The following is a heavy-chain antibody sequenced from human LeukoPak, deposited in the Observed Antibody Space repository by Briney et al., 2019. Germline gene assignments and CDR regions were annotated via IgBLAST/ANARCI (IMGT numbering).Heavy chain of an antibody. CDR3: ARVAVAGTGYFDY. J-gene: IGHJ4*02. Sequence: GGSLRLSCAASGFTFSSYSMNWVRQAPGKGLEWVSYISSSSSTIYYADSVKGRFTISRDNAKNSLYLQMNSLRAEDTAVYYCARVAVAGTGYFDYWGQGTLVTVSS. D-gene: IGHD6-19*01. CDR1: GFTFSSYS. CDR2: ISSSSSTI. V-gene: IGHV3-48*01.